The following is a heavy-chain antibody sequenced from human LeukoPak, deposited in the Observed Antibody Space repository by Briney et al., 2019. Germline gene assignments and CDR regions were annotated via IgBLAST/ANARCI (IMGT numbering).Heavy chain of an antibody. Sequence: GGSLRLSCVASGFTLTSGAMNWVRQAPGKGLEWVAVIWYDGSNKYYADSVKGRFTISRDNSKNTLYLQMNSLRAEDTAVYYCARSEELLYSLDYWGQGTLVTVSS. D-gene: IGHD3-10*01. J-gene: IGHJ4*02. CDR2: IWYDGSNK. CDR3: ARSEELLYSLDY. V-gene: IGHV3-33*08. CDR1: GFTLTSGA.